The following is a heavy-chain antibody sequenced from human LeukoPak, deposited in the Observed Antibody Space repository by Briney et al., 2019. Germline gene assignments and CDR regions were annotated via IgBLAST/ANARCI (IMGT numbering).Heavy chain of an antibody. CDR3: ATIYDFWSGLGNYFDY. V-gene: IGHV1-18*01. J-gene: IGHJ4*02. CDR2: ISAYNGNT. CDR1: GYTFTSYG. Sequence: ASVKVSCKASGYTFTSYGISWVRQAPGQGLEWMGWISAYNGNTNYAQKLQGRVTMTTDTSTSTAYMELRSLRSDDTAVYYCATIYDFWSGLGNYFDYWGQGTLVTVSS. D-gene: IGHD3-3*01.